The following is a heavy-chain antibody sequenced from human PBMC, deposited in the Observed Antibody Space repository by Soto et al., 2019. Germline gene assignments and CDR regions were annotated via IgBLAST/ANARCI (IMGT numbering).Heavy chain of an antibody. D-gene: IGHD2-8*01. V-gene: IGHV1-3*01. J-gene: IGHJ4*02. CDR1: GYTLPNYA. Sequence: QVQLVQSGAEVKKPGASVRVSCKPSGYTLPNYAIQWVRQAAGQRLEWLGWIDPGSGKATYSQKFQGRIIITRDNSASTFYMDLSSLTSEDTAVYFCTRDLNGGNPFDYWGQGALVTVSS. CDR2: IDPGSGKA. CDR3: TRDLNGGNPFDY.